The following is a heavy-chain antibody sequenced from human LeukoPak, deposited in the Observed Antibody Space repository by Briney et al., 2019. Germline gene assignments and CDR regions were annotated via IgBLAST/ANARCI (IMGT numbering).Heavy chain of an antibody. J-gene: IGHJ4*02. CDR2: ISGSSSDI. CDR1: EFTFSSYS. D-gene: IGHD3-22*01. V-gene: IGHV3-21*01. Sequence: GGSLRLSCAGSEFTFSSYSMNWVRQAPGKGLEWVSSISGSSSDIYYADSVKGRFTISRDNAKNSLYLQMDSLRAEDTAVYYCARDGYYDSSGVDYWGQGTLVTVSS. CDR3: ARDGYYDSSGVDY.